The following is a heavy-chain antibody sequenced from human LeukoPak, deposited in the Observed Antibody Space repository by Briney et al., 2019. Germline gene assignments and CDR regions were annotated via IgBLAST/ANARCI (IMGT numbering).Heavy chain of an antibody. CDR1: GFSFSSYY. D-gene: IGHD4-11*01. CDR3: DSKMLEQFQFDQ. J-gene: IGHJ4*02. V-gene: IGHV3-23*01. CDR2: MTGSGDKI. Sequence: GLSLRLFCAASGFSFSSYYMSWVRQAPGKGLEWVSAMTGSGDKIYCADSVKGRFTISRDNSKNTAHVHMNSLRCEHTGVYFCDSKMLEQFQFDQWGRGSVVSVSS.